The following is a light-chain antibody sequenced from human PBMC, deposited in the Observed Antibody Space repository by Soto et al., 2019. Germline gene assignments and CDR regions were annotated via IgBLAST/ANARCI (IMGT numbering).Light chain of an antibody. CDR1: QSVSSW. CDR3: QQYETFSGT. V-gene: IGKV1-5*01. Sequence: DIQMTQSPSILSASVGDRVTITCRASQSVSSWLAWYQQRPGQAPKLLIYDASTLTSGVPSRFSGSGSGTEFTLTISRLQPDDFATYYCQQYETFSGTFGPGTKVDIK. J-gene: IGKJ1*01. CDR2: DAS.